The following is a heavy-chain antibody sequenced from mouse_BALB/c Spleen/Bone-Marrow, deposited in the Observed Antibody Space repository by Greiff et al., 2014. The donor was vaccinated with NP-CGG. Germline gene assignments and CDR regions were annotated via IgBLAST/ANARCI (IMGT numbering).Heavy chain of an antibody. D-gene: IGHD2-1*01. CDR3: ASPSDGNPFAY. J-gene: IGHJ3*01. CDR2: IDPSDSET. CDR1: GYSFTSYW. V-gene: IGHV1S126*01. Sequence: QVQLQQSGPQLVRPGASVKISCKASGYSFTSYWMHWGKQRPGQGLEGIGMIDPSDSETRLNQKFKDKATLTVDKSSSTAYMQLSSPTSEDSAVYYCASPSDGNPFAYWGQGTLVTVSA.